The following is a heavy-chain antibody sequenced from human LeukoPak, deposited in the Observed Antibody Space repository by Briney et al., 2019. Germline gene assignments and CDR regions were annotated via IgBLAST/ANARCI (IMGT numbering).Heavy chain of an antibody. Sequence: SETLSLTCTVSGYSISSGYYWGWIRQPPGKGLEWIGSIYHSGSTYYNPSLKSRVTISVDTSKNQFSLKLSSVTAADTAVYYCARAGYCSRTSCYILFDYWGQGTLVTVSS. V-gene: IGHV4-38-2*02. CDR2: IYHSGST. J-gene: IGHJ4*02. CDR1: GYSISSGYY. CDR3: ARAGYCSRTSCYILFDY. D-gene: IGHD2-2*01.